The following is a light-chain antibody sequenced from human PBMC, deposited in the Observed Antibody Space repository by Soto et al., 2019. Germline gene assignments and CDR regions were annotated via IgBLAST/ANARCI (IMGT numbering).Light chain of an antibody. CDR2: GAS. V-gene: IGKV3-15*01. Sequence: EIVMTQSPATLSVSPGERATLSCRASQSVSSKLAWYQQKPGQTPRLLIYGASTRATGIPARFSGSGSGTEFTLTISSLQSEDFAVYYCQQYNIWPPITFGGGTKVQIK. J-gene: IGKJ4*01. CDR3: QQYNIWPPIT. CDR1: QSVSSK.